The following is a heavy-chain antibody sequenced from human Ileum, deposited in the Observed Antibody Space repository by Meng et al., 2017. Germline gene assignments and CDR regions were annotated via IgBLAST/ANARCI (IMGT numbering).Heavy chain of an antibody. CDR2: MHLGGRP. CDR3: VRIFAY. V-gene: IGHV4-4*02. J-gene: IGHJ4*02. Sequence: QVQLQESGPGLVEPSGTLSLTCAVSGASISTSDWWGWVRQPPGKGLEWIGEMHLGGRPNCSPSLKSRVTMSVDKSNNEVSLKLTSVTAADTAMYYCVRIFAYWGQGTLATVSS. CDR1: GASISTSDW.